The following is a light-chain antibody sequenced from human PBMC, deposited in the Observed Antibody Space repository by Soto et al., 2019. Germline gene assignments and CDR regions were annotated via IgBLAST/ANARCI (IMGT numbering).Light chain of an antibody. CDR1: QSVSSSY. Sequence: EMVLTQSPGTLSLSPGERATLSCRASQSVSSSYLAWYQQKPGQAPRLLIYGSSRRATGIPDRFSGSESGTDFTLTISRMEPEDFAVYYCQQYGSSPRTFGKGTKVEI. V-gene: IGKV3-20*01. J-gene: IGKJ1*01. CDR3: QQYGSSPRT. CDR2: GSS.